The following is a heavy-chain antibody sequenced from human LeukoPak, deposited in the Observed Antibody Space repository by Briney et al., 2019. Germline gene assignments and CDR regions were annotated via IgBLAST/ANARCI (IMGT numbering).Heavy chain of an antibody. D-gene: IGHD6-6*01. CDR1: GGTFSSYA. CDR2: IIPIFGTA. CDR3: AGSSRDAYDY. Sequence: ASVKVSCKASGGTFSSYAISWVRQAPGQGLEWMGGIIPIFGTANYAQKFQGRVTITADESTSTAYMELSSLRSEDTAVNYCAGSSRDAYDYWGQGTLVTVSS. V-gene: IGHV1-69*13. J-gene: IGHJ4*02.